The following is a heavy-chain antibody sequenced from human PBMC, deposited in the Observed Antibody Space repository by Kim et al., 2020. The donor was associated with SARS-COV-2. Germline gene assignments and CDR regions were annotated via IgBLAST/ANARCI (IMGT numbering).Heavy chain of an antibody. CDR3: AKHQRGPDYGVDWPYYYYGMDV. Sequence: GGSLRLSCAASGFTFSSYAMSWVRQAPGKGLEWVSVIYSGGSSTYYADSVKGRFTISRDNSKNTLYLQMNSLRAEDTAVYYCAKHQRGPDYGVDWPYYYYGMDVWGQGTTVTVSS. CDR1: GFTFSSYA. CDR2: IYSGGSST. V-gene: IGHV3-23*03. J-gene: IGHJ6*02. D-gene: IGHD4-17*01.